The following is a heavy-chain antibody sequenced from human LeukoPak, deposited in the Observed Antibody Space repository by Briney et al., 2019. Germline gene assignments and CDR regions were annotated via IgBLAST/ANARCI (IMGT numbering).Heavy chain of an antibody. CDR2: ISSSGSTI. CDR1: GFTFSSYE. Sequence: GGSLRLSCAASGFTFSSYEMNWVRQAPGKGLEWVSYISSSGSTIYYADSVKGRFTISRDNANNSLYLQMNSLRAEDTAVYYCARHVVAVGFDYWGQGTLVTVSS. CDR3: ARHVVAVGFDY. V-gene: IGHV3-48*03. D-gene: IGHD3-22*01. J-gene: IGHJ4*02.